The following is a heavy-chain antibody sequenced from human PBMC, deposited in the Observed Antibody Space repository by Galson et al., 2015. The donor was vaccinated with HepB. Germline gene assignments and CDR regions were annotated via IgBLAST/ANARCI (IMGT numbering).Heavy chain of an antibody. V-gene: IGHV1-18*01. Sequence: SVKVSCKASGYSFAKYGISWVRQAPGQGLEWMGWISAYNEHINYAQKFQGRLTVTTDTSTNTAYMELTNLRSDDTAVYYCAKYGDRAAPTVTTGNYFDYWGQGTLVTVSS. CDR1: GYSFAKYG. CDR3: AKYGDRAAPTVTTGNYFDY. CDR2: ISAYNEHI. D-gene: IGHD4-17*01. J-gene: IGHJ4*02.